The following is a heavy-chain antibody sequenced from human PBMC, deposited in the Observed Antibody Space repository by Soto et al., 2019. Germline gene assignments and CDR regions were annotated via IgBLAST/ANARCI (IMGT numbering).Heavy chain of an antibody. CDR2: IIPIFGTA. J-gene: IGHJ6*02. CDR3: ARGLILGYCSSTSCRYYGMDV. Sequence: GASVKVSCKASGGTFSSYAISWVRQAPGQGLEWMGGIIPIFGTANYAQKFQGRVTITADKSTSTAYMELSSLRSEDTAVYYCARGLILGYCSSTSCRYYGMDVWGQGHTVTVSS. V-gene: IGHV1-69*06. CDR1: GGTFSSYA. D-gene: IGHD2-2*01.